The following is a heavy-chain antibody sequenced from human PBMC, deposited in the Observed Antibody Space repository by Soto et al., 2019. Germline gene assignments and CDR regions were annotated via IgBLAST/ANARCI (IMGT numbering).Heavy chain of an antibody. D-gene: IGHD3-22*01. Sequence: PGESLKISCKGSGYSFTTYWISWVRQVPGKGLEWMGRIDPSDSYTNYNPSFQGHVTTSGDKSISTAYLQWSSLRASDTAMYYCARMEQPSGHYDSYGYPGYWGQGPLVTVSS. V-gene: IGHV5-10-1*01. CDR3: ARMEQPSGHYDSYGYPGY. CDR2: IDPSDSYT. J-gene: IGHJ4*02. CDR1: GYSFTTYW.